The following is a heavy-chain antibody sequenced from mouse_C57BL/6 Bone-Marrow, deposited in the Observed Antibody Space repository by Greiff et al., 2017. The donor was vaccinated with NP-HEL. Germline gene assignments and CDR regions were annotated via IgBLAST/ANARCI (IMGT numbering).Heavy chain of an antibody. J-gene: IGHJ1*03. D-gene: IGHD1-1*01. V-gene: IGHV1-55*01. CDR1: GYTFTSYW. Sequence: VQLQQSGAELVKPGASVKMSCKASGYTFTSYWITWVKQRPGQGLEWIGDIYPGSGSTNYNEKFKSKATLTVDTSSSTAYMQLSSLTSEDSAVYYCAREGITTVVGYWYFDVWGTGTTVTVSS. CDR2: IYPGSGST. CDR3: AREGITTVVGYWYFDV.